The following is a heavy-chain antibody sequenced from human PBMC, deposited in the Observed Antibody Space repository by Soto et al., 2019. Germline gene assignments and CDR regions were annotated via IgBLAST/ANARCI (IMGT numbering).Heavy chain of an antibody. Sequence: GGSLRLSCAASGFTVSSNYMSWVRQAPGKGLEWVSVIYSGGSTYYADSVKGRFTISRDNSKNTLYLQMNSLRAEDTAVYYCARDIAAAGTYYYYYMDVWGKGTTVTVSS. V-gene: IGHV3-66*01. CDR3: ARDIAAAGTYYYYYMDV. CDR1: GFTVSSNY. D-gene: IGHD6-13*01. CDR2: IYSGGST. J-gene: IGHJ6*03.